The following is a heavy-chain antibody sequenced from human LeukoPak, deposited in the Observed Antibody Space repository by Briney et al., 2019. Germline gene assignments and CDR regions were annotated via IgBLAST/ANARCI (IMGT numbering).Heavy chain of an antibody. J-gene: IGHJ5*02. CDR2: INEDGSYK. D-gene: IGHD1-26*01. V-gene: IGHV3-7*03. CDR3: AKDSQYSGSYYGFNWFDP. Sequence: GGSLRLSCAVSGFTFTSYWMSWVRQAPGKGLEWVANINEDGSYKFHADSVKGRLTISRDNSKNMLYLQMNSLRAEDTAVYYCAKDSQYSGSYYGFNWFDPWGQGTLVTVSS. CDR1: GFTFTSYW.